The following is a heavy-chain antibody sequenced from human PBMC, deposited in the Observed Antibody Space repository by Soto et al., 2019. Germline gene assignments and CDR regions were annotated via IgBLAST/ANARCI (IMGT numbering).Heavy chain of an antibody. CDR1: GFTFSSYA. D-gene: IGHD6-13*01. Sequence: EVQLLESGGGLVQPGGSLRLSCAASGFTFSSYAMSWVRQAPGKGLEWVSSISGSGGSTYYADSVKGRFTISRDNSKNTLYLQMNSLRAEDTAVYYCAKDPSRGSSSWGYFDYWGQGTLVTVSS. J-gene: IGHJ4*02. CDR2: ISGSGGST. CDR3: AKDPSRGSSSWGYFDY. V-gene: IGHV3-23*01.